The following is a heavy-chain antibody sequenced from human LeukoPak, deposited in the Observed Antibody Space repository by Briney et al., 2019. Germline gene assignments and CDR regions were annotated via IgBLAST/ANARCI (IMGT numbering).Heavy chain of an antibody. V-gene: IGHV3-30-3*01. J-gene: IGHJ4*02. D-gene: IGHD4-17*01. Sequence: GGSLRLSCAATGFTFSNYATHWGRQAPGKGLEWVAFISDDGSRQHYADSVKGRFTISRDNSKNTLNLQMNSLRAEDTAVYYCVKDRTGTHTLDYWGQGTLVTVSS. CDR3: VKDRTGTHTLDY. CDR1: GFTFSNYA. CDR2: ISDDGSRQ.